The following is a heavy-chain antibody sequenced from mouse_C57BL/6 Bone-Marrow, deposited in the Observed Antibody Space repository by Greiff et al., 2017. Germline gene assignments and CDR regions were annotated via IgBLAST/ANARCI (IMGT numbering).Heavy chain of an antibody. D-gene: IGHD1-1*01. J-gene: IGHJ2*01. CDR1: GYTFTDYY. CDR3: AFYYGRGGY. V-gene: IGHV1-26*01. CDR2: INPNNGGT. Sequence: VQLQQSGPELVKPGASVKISCKASGYTFTDYYMNWVKQSHGKSLEWIGDINPNNGGTSYNQKFKGKATLTVDKSSSTAYMELRSLTSEDSAVYYCAFYYGRGGYWGQGTTLTVSS.